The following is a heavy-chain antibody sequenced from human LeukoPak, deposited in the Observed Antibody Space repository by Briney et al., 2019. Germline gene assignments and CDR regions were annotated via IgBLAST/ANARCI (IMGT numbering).Heavy chain of an antibody. J-gene: IGHJ4*02. CDR3: ARFHLYSGYDY. CDR2: ISSSGSTI. Sequence: GGSLRLSCAASGFTFSSYEMNWVRQAPGKGLEWVSYISSSGSTIYYADSVKGRFTISRDNAKNSLYLQMNSLRAEDTAVYYCARFHLYSGYDYWGQGTLVTVSS. V-gene: IGHV3-48*03. D-gene: IGHD5-12*01. CDR1: GFTFSSYE.